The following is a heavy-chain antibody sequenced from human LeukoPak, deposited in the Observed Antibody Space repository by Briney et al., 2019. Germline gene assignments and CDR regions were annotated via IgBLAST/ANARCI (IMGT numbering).Heavy chain of an antibody. D-gene: IGHD2-15*01. J-gene: IGHJ4*02. CDR1: GLTFSSYA. CDR2: ISGSGGST. Sequence: GGSLRLSCAASGLTFSSYAMSWVRQAPGKGLEWVSAISGSGGSTYYADSVKGRFTISRDNSKNTLYLQMNSLRAEDAAVYYCAKVPYCSGGSCSGNYFDYWGQGTLVTVSS. CDR3: AKVPYCSGGSCSGNYFDY. V-gene: IGHV3-23*01.